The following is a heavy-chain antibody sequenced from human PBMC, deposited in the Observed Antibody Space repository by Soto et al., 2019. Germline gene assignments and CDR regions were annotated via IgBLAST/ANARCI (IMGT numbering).Heavy chain of an antibody. D-gene: IGHD3-9*01. CDR3: ARNYDILTGYFVMAYYYMDV. V-gene: IGHV3-48*01. CDR1: GFTFSSYS. CDR2: ISSSSSTI. J-gene: IGHJ6*03. Sequence: GGSLRLSCAASGFTFSSYSMNWVRQAPGKGLEWVSYISSSSSTIYYADSVKGRFTISRDNAKNSLYLQMNSLRAEDTAVYYCARNYDILTGYFVMAYYYMDVWGKGTTVPSP.